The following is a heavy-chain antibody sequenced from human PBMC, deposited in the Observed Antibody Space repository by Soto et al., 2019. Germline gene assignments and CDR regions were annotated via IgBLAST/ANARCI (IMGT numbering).Heavy chain of an antibody. D-gene: IGHD5-18*01. J-gene: IGHJ4*02. CDR1: GFTVSNNY. V-gene: IGHV3-66*01. Sequence: GGSLRLSCAASGFTVSNNYMSWVRQAPGKGPEWVSIIYRGGSTYYADSVEGRFAISRDDSKNMLYLQMNNLRLDDTAVYYCVREDYSHGYGFLAYWGQGALVTVSS. CDR2: IYRGGST. CDR3: VREDYSHGYGFLAY.